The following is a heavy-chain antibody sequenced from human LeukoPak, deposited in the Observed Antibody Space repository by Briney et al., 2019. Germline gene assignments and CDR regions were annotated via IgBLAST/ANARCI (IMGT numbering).Heavy chain of an antibody. CDR1: GYTFTSSG. CDR2: VSTYSGNT. CDR3: ARDLGYCSFGFGLGNCNRKWFDP. V-gene: IGHV1-18*01. Sequence: ASVKLSCKASGYTFTSSGISWERRAHGQGLEWMGWVSTYSGNTNYAQRYQGSVTMTRDTSTNTAYMELKNLRPDDTAIYYCARDLGYCSFGFGLGNCNRKWFDPWGQGTLVSVSS. D-gene: IGHD2-2*03. J-gene: IGHJ5*02.